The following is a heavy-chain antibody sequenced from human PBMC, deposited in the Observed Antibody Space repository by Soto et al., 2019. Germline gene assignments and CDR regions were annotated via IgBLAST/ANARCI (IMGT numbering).Heavy chain of an antibody. V-gene: IGHV3-48*03. CDR1: GFTFSSYE. J-gene: IGHJ6*02. CDR3: ARVPRNFYYNGMDV. CDR2: ISSSGSTK. Sequence: GGSLRLCCEGSGFTFSSYEMNWVRQAPGKGLEWVSYISSSGSTKNYADSVKGRFTISRDNVKNSLYLQMNSLRAEDTAVYYCARVPRNFYYNGMDVWGQGTTVTVSS.